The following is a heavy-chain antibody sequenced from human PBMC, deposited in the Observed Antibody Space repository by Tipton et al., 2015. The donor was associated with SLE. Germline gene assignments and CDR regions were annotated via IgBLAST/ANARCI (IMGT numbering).Heavy chain of an antibody. CDR3: ARLKAAYCGGDCYSYAFDI. CDR2: IYQSGTT. D-gene: IGHD2-21*01. Sequence: TLSLTCTVSGGLMQTSSYYWGWVRQPPGKGLEWIGDIYQSGTTHYNSSLRSRVTISVDTSKNQFSLNLNSVTAADTAIYYCARLKAAYCGGDCYSYAFDIWGQGTMVTVSS. V-gene: IGHV4-39*07. J-gene: IGHJ3*02. CDR1: GGLMQTSSYY.